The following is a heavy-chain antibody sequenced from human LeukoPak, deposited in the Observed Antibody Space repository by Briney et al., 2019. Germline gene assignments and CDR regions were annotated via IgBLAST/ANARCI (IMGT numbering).Heavy chain of an antibody. V-gene: IGHV3-23*01. J-gene: IGHJ6*02. CDR3: AKDTHTYGSGSYGMDV. CDR2: ISGSGGST. CDR1: GFTFSSYA. D-gene: IGHD3-10*01. Sequence: GGSLRLSCAASGFTFSSYAMSWVRQAPGKGPEWVSAISGSGGSTYYADSVKGRFTISRDNSKNTLYLQMNSLRAEDTAVYYCAKDTHTYGSGSYGMDVWGQGTTVTVSS.